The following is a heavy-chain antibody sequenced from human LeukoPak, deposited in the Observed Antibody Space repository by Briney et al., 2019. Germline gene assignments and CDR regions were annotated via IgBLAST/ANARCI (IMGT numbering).Heavy chain of an antibody. CDR3: ASSHPDNSSGWYQDSFDP. Sequence: ASVKLSCNASGYTFTIYYMHWVRQAPGQALEWMGIINPSGGSTSYAQKFQGRVTRTRDTSTSTVYMELSSLTSQHTAVYYCASSHPDNSSGWYQDSFDPWGQGTLVTVSS. V-gene: IGHV1-46*01. D-gene: IGHD6-19*01. J-gene: IGHJ5*02. CDR2: INPSGGST. CDR1: GYTFTIYY.